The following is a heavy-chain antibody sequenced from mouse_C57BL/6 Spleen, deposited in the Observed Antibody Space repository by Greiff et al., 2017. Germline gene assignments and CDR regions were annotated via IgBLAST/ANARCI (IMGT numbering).Heavy chain of an antibody. Sequence: VKLQASGPELVKPGASVKISCKASGYAFSSSCMNWVKQRTGKGLEWIGRICPGDGDTNYKGKVKGKATLTADKSSSTAYMQLSSLTSEDSAVYCCARGYYGSSYKGDYFDYWGQGTTLTVSS. CDR3: ARGYYGSSYKGDYFDY. CDR2: ICPGDGDT. CDR1: GYAFSSSC. V-gene: IGHV1-82*01. D-gene: IGHD1-1*01. J-gene: IGHJ2*01.